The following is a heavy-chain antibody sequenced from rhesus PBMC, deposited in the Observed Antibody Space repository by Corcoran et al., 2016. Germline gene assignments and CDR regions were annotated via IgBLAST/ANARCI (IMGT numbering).Heavy chain of an antibody. Sequence: EVQLVESGGGLVQPGGSLRLSCAASGFTFSSYDMRWVRQAPGKGREWVSYINYTGKTIYYADSVKGRFTISRDNAKNSLSLQMSSLRAEDTAVYYCTREGYYFDYWGQGVLVTVSS. CDR2: INYTGKTI. CDR1: GFTFSSYD. J-gene: IGHJ4*01. CDR3: TREGYYFDY. V-gene: IGHV3-136*01.